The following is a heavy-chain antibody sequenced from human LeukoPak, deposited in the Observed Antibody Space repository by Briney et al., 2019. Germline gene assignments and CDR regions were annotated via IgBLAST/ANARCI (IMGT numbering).Heavy chain of an antibody. D-gene: IGHD6-13*01. J-gene: IGHJ4*02. CDR3: ARAGGWYVY. V-gene: IGHV4-39*07. Sequence: SETLSLTCTVSGGSISSSTYYWGWIRQPPGKGLEWIGEIYHSGSTNYNPSLKSRVTISVDKSKNQFSLKLSSVTAADTAVYYCARAGGWYVYWGQGTLVTVSS. CDR2: IYHSGST. CDR1: GGSISSSTYY.